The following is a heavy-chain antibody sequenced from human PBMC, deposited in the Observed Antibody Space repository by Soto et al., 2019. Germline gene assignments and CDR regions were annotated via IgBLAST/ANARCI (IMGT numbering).Heavy chain of an antibody. D-gene: IGHD3-3*01. J-gene: IGHJ6*02. Sequence: GGSLRLSCSASGFTLSSYAMHWVRQAPGKGLEYVSAISSNGGSTYYADSVKGRFTISRDNSKNTLYLQMSSLRAEDTAVYYCVKDRGVSGYDFWSGYYDYYYYGMDVWGQGTTVTVSS. V-gene: IGHV3-64D*06. CDR1: GFTLSSYA. CDR3: VKDRGVSGYDFWSGYYDYYYYGMDV. CDR2: ISSNGGST.